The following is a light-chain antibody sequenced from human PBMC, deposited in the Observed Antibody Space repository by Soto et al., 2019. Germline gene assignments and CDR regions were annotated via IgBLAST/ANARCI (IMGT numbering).Light chain of an antibody. V-gene: IGKV2D-29*02. Sequence: VMSQTPLSLSVAPGQPASISCKASHSLLHITGETFLFWYLQKPGQSPQLLIYEVSTRVSGVPDRFSGSGSGTDFTLEISRVETDDVGIYYCMQSTQLPPTFGQGTRREIK. J-gene: IGKJ5*01. CDR2: EVS. CDR3: MQSTQLPPT. CDR1: HSLLHITGETF.